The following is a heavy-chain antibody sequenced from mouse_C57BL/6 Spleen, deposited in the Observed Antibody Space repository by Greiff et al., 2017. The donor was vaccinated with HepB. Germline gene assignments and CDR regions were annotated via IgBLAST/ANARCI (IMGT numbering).Heavy chain of an antibody. J-gene: IGHJ4*01. V-gene: IGHV1-69*01. CDR1: GYTFTSYW. D-gene: IGHD1-1*01. Sequence: VQLQQPGAELVMPGASVKLSCKASGYTFTSYWMHWVKQRPGQGLEWIGEIDPSDSYTNYNQKFKGKSTLTVDKSSSTAYMQLSSLTSEDSAVYDCTRREVDDAMDYWGQGTSVTVSS. CDR3: TRREVDDAMDY. CDR2: IDPSDSYT.